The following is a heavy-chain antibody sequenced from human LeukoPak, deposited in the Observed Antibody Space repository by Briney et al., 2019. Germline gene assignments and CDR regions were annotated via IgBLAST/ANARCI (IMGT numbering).Heavy chain of an antibody. CDR1: GFTLSNSD. J-gene: IGHJ5*02. CDR3: AKCAKTPEGGSRWCNWFDA. D-gene: IGHD4/OR15-4a*01. Sequence: PGGSLRLSCTASGFTLSNSDMNWVRQAPGKGLEWVSSIRGSGYYAEYTDSVKGRFTISRDNSRNTLFLQLNSLRADDTALYYCAKCAKTPEGGSRWCNWFDAWGQGTLVTVSS. V-gene: IGHV3-23*01. CDR2: IRGSGYYA.